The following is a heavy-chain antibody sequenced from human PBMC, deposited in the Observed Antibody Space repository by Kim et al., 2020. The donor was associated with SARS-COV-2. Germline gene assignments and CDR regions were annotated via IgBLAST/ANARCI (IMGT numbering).Heavy chain of an antibody. J-gene: IGHJ4*02. CDR2: INEDGRET. D-gene: IGHD2-15*01. CDR3: ARDRRYSLDY. CDR1: GFTFTSKW. Sequence: GGSLRLSCVDSGFTFTSKWMSWVRQTPGKGLEWLAKINEDGRETYYVYSVEGRFTISRDNAKNSLYLQMNSLTVEDTAIYYCARDRRYSLDYWGRGTRVTVSS. V-gene: IGHV3-7*01.